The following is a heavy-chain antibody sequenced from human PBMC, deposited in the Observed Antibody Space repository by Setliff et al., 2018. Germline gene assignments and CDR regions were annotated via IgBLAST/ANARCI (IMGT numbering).Heavy chain of an antibody. J-gene: IGHJ4*02. V-gene: IGHV3-7*03. CDR2: IKQDGSEK. CDR1: GFIFSMYK. D-gene: IGHD1-26*01. Sequence: PGGSLRLSCEASGFIFSMYKMSWVRQAPGKGLEWVANIKQDGSEKSYVDSVKGRFTISRDNAKKSLYLQMNSLRVEETAVYYCARDRGGAWELTDYWGQRTLVTVSS. CDR3: ARDRGGAWELTDY.